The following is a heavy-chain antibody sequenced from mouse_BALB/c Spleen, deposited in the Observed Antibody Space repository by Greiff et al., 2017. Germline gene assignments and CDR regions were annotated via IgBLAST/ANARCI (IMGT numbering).Heavy chain of an antibody. CDR2: ISDGGSYT. D-gene: IGHD2-10*02. CDR3: AREGYGYYFDY. V-gene: IGHV5-4*02. CDR1: GFTFSDYY. J-gene: IGHJ2*01. Sequence: EVQGVESGGGLVKPGGSLKLSCAASGFTFSDYYMYWVRQTPEKRLEWVATISDGGSYTYYPDSVKGRFTISRDNAKNNLYLQMSSLKSEDTAMYYCAREGYGYYFDYWGQGTTRTVSS.